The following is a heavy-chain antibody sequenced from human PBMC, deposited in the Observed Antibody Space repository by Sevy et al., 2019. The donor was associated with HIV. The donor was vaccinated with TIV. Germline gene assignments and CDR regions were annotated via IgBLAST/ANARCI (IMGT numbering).Heavy chain of an antibody. CDR1: GFTFSGSS. D-gene: IGHD5-18*01. J-gene: IGHJ4*02. V-gene: IGHV3-7*01. Sequence: GGSLRLSCVVSGFTFSGSSMTWVRQAPGKGLERIAFINEDGSRLGYVDSVRGRFTISRENTKNSLYLQMNSLRAEDTAVYFCARDRAYSALDYWGQGTLVTVSS. CDR2: INEDGSRL. CDR3: ARDRAYSALDY.